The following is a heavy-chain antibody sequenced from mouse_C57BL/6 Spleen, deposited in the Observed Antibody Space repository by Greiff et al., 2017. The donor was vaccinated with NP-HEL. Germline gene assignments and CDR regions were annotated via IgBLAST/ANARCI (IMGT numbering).Heavy chain of an antibody. CDR3: ARRGGTTAPDY. V-gene: IGHV5-6*02. J-gene: IGHJ2*01. CDR1: GFTFSSYG. D-gene: IGHD1-2*01. Sequence: DVKLQESGGDLVKPGGSLKLSCAASGFTFSSYGMSWVRQTPDKRLEWVATISSGGSYTYYPASVKGRFPISRDNAKNTLYLQMSSLKSEDTAMYYCARRGGTTAPDYWGQGTTLTVSS. CDR2: ISSGGSYT.